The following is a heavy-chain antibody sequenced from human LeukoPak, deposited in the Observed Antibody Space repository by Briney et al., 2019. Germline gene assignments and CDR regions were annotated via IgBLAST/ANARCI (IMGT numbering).Heavy chain of an antibody. V-gene: IGHV3-43*01. Sequence: PGGSLRLSCAASGFTFDDYTMHWVRQAPGKGLEWVSLISWDGGSTYYADSVKGRFTISRDNSKNSLYLQMNSLRTEDTALYYCAKDALWFGEDYYYYMDVWGKGTTVTISS. CDR1: GFTFDDYT. CDR3: AKDALWFGEDYYYYMDV. CDR2: ISWDGGST. J-gene: IGHJ6*03. D-gene: IGHD3-10*01.